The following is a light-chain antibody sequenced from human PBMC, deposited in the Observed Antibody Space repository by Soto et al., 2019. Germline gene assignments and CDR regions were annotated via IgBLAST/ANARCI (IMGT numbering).Light chain of an antibody. V-gene: IGKV1-39*01. Sequence: DIQMTQSPSSLSASVGDRVTITCRASQSISNYLSWYQQIPGKAPKLLIYAASTLRSGVSSRFSGSGSGTDFTLTISSLQPEVFATYYCQQSYSTPWTFGQGTKVEIK. CDR3: QQSYSTPWT. CDR2: AAS. J-gene: IGKJ1*01. CDR1: QSISNY.